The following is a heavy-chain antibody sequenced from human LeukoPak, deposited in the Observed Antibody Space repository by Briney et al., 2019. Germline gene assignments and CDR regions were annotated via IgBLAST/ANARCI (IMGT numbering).Heavy chain of an antibody. J-gene: IGHJ6*02. CDR1: GGSISSYY. CDR2: IYYSGST. CDR3: ASSVWGSYRQYYGMDV. V-gene: IGHV4-59*01. Sequence: SETLSLTCTVSGGSISSYYWSWIRQPPGKGLEWIGYIYYSGSTNYNPSLKSRVTISVDTSKNQFSLELSSVTAADTAVYYCASSVWGSYRQYYGMDVWGQGTTVTVSS. D-gene: IGHD3-16*02.